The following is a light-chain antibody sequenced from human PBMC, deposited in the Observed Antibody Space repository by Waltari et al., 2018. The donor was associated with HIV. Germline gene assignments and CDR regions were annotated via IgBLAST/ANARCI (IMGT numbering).Light chain of an antibody. CDR2: ENT. CDR1: DPKLGTNS. Sequence: QSVLTQPPSVSAAPGQKVTIPCSVDDPKLGTNSVSRYHPLPGTAPKLLIYENTKRPSGIPDRFSGSKSGTSATLGITGLQTGDAADYYCGTWDTRLRAGVFGGGTKLTVL. J-gene: IGLJ2*01. V-gene: IGLV1-51*02. CDR3: GTWDTRLRAGV.